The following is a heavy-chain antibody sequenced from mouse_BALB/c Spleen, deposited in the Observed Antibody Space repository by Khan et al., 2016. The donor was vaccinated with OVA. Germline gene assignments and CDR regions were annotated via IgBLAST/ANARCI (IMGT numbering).Heavy chain of an antibody. CDR3: AGDRIDY. CDR2: INPTSAYT. CDR1: GYTFTTYW. J-gene: IGHJ2*01. V-gene: IGHV1-7*01. Sequence: QVQLKQSGAELAKPGASVKMSCKASGYTFTTYWMHWVKQRPGQGLEWIGYINPTSAYTDYNEKFKDKATLSADKSSSTAYMQLSSLTSEDSAVYYCAGDRIDYWGQGTTLTVSS.